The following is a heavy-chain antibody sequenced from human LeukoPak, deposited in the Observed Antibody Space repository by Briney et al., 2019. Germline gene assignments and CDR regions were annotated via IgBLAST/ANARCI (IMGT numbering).Heavy chain of an antibody. Sequence: SETLSLTCTVSGGSMSGYYWSWIRQPPGKGLDWIGYIYHSGRTNYNPSLTSRVTISVDTSKNQFSLRLSSVSAADTAVYYCARMGRYGSGYYMDVWGKGTTVTISS. CDR2: IYHSGRT. J-gene: IGHJ6*03. V-gene: IGHV4-59*01. CDR3: ARMGRYGSGYYMDV. CDR1: GGSMSGYY. D-gene: IGHD3-10*01.